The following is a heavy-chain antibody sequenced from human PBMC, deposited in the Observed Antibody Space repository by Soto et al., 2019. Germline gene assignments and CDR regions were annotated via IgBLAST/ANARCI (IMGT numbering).Heavy chain of an antibody. CDR2: FDPEDGET. CDR3: ATPKGLHFDGSWSQPHWYFDL. Sequence: QVQLVQSGAEVKKPGASVKVSCKVSGYTLTELAMHWVRQAPGKGLEWMGGFDPEDGETIYAQKFQGRVTMIEDTSTDTAYMELSSLRSEDTAVYYCATPKGLHFDGSWSQPHWYFDLWGRGTLVTVSS. V-gene: IGHV1-24*01. CDR1: GYTLTELA. J-gene: IGHJ2*01. D-gene: IGHD1-1*01.